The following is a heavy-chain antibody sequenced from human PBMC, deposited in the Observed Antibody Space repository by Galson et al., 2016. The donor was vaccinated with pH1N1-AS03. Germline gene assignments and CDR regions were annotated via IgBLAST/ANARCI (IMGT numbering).Heavy chain of an antibody. CDR1: GFSLSTSEVG. CDR2: ISWNDNK. Sequence: PALVKPTQTLTLTCTFPGFSLSTSEVGVGWIRQPPGKALEWLALISWNDNKLYRPSLKSRLTITKDTSKNQVVLTMTNMDPEDTATYYCGHSTAGYWGQGILVTVSS. J-gene: IGHJ4*02. CDR3: GHSTAGY. D-gene: IGHD2-21*02. V-gene: IGHV2-5*01.